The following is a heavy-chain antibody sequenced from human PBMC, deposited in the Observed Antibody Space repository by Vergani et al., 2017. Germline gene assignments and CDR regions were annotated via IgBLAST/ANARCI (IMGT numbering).Heavy chain of an antibody. J-gene: IGHJ6*02. Sequence: QVQLQESGPGLVRPSQTLSLTCTVSGGSISSGSYYWSWFRQPAGKGLEWIGRFYTGGGTSYNPSLKSRVIISVDTSKNQFSLQLSSVTAADTAVYYCARDPLYSTTWPFLLLDMDVWGQGTTVTVSS. V-gene: IGHV4-61*02. D-gene: IGHD6-13*01. CDR2: FYTGGGT. CDR1: GGSISSGSYY. CDR3: ARDPLYSTTWPFLLLDMDV.